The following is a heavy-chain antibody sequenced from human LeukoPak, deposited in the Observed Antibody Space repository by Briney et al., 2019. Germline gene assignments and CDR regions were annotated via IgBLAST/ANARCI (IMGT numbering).Heavy chain of an antibody. CDR1: GFTFSTYA. Sequence: GGSLRLSCAASGFTFSTYAMSWVRQAAGKGLEWVSYITSSGGTIYYADSVKGRFTISRDNAKNSLYLQMNSLRAEDTAVYYCARVGDNSADYFDYWGQGTLVTVSS. CDR2: ITSSGGTI. J-gene: IGHJ4*02. V-gene: IGHV3-11*01. CDR3: ARVGDNSADYFDY. D-gene: IGHD3-22*01.